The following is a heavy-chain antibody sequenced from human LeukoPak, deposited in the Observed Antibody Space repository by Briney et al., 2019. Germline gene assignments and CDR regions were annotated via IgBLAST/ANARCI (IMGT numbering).Heavy chain of an antibody. CDR1: GFTFSDYY. CDR2: ISSSSSYI. D-gene: IGHD6-6*01. J-gene: IGHJ4*02. CDR3: ARDNRVLISSSTNFDY. Sequence: GGSLRLSCSASGFTFSDYYMSWIRQAAGKGLEWVSSISSSSSYIYYADSVKGRFTISRDNAKNSLYLQMNSLRAEDTAVYYCARDNRVLISSSTNFDYWGQGTLVTVSS. V-gene: IGHV3-11*06.